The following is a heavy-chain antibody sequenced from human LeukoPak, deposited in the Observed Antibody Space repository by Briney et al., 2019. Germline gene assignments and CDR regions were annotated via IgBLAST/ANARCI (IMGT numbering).Heavy chain of an antibody. CDR3: TRRGDSSSWYVLDY. D-gene: IGHD6-13*01. Sequence: GSLKLSCAASGFTFSGSAMHWVRQASGKGLEWVGRIRSKANSYATAYAASVKGRFTIPRDDSKNTAYLQMNSLKTEDTAVYYCTRRGDSSSWYVLDYWGQGTLVTVSS. CDR1: GFTFSGSA. J-gene: IGHJ4*02. V-gene: IGHV3-73*01. CDR2: IRSKANSYAT.